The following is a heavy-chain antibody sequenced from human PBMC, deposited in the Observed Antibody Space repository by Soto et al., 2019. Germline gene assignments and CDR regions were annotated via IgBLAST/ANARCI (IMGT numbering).Heavy chain of an antibody. J-gene: IGHJ6*02. D-gene: IGHD2-21*01. CDR1: GFTFSDYY. Sequence: QVQLVESGGGLVKPGGSLRLSCAASGFTFSDYYMSWIRQAPGKGLEWVSYISSRSSYTNYADTVKGRFTISRDNAKNSLYLQMNSLRAEDTAVYYCLVRLMSHYYYYGMDVWGQGTTVTVCS. CDR2: ISSRSSYT. CDR3: LVRLMSHYYYYGMDV. V-gene: IGHV3-11*06.